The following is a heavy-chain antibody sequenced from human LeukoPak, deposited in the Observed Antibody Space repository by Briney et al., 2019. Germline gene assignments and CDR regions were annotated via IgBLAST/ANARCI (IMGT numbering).Heavy chain of an antibody. CDR1: GGSISSYY. V-gene: IGHV4-4*09. J-gene: IGHJ6*02. Sequence: SQTLSLTCTVSGGSISSYYWSWIRQPPGKGLEWIGYIYTSGSTNYNPSLKSRVTISVDTSKNQFSLKLSSVTAADTAVYYCARGLRTTVFGMDVWGQGTTVTVSS. CDR2: IYTSGST. D-gene: IGHD4-17*01. CDR3: ARGLRTTVFGMDV.